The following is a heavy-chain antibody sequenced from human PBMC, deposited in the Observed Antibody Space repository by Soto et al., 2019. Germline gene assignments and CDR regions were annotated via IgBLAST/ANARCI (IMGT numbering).Heavy chain of an antibody. Sequence: SVKVSCKASGFTFTSSAMQWVRQARGQRLEWIGWIVVGSGNTNYAQKFQERVTITRDMSTSTAYMELSSLRSEDTAVYYCAATIPLSLYYYGMDVWGQGTTVTVSS. V-gene: IGHV1-58*02. CDR3: AATIPLSLYYYGMDV. J-gene: IGHJ6*02. D-gene: IGHD3-3*01. CDR2: IVVGSGNT. CDR1: GFTFTSSA.